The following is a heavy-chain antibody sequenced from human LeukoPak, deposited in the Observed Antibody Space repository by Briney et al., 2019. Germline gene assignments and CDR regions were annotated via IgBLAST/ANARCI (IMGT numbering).Heavy chain of an antibody. CDR1: GFTVSSNY. D-gene: IGHD5-18*01. CDR3: ATKRGYSYGYAD. Sequence: GGSLRLSCAASGFTVSSNYMSWVRQAPGKGLEWLSVIYSGGSTYYADSVKGRFTISRDNSKNTLYLQMNSLRAEDTAVYYCATKRGYSYGYADWGQGTLVTVSS. J-gene: IGHJ4*02. CDR2: IYSGGST. V-gene: IGHV3-66*01.